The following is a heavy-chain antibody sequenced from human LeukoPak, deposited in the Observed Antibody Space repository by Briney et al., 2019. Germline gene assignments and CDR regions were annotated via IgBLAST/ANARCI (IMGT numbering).Heavy chain of an antibody. Sequence: GRSLGLSCAASGFTFSSYGMHWVRQAPGKGLEWVAVIWYDGSNKYYADSVKGRFTISRDNSKNTLYLQMNSLRAEDTAVYYCARAGVAAAGFPNNWFDPWGQGALVTVSS. CDR2: IWYDGSNK. V-gene: IGHV3-33*01. J-gene: IGHJ5*02. CDR1: GFTFSSYG. CDR3: ARAGVAAAGFPNNWFDP. D-gene: IGHD6-13*01.